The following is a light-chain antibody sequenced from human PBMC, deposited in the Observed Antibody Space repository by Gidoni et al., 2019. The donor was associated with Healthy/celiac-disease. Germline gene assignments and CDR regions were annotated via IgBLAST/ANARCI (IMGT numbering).Light chain of an antibody. J-gene: IGLJ2*01. Sequence: DPAVSVALGQTVRITCQGDSLRSYYASWYQQKPGQAPVLVIYGKTNRPSGIPDRFSCSSSGNTASLTITGAQAEDEADYYSHSRDSRGNYAVFGGGTQLTVL. V-gene: IGLV3-19*01. CDR3: HSRDSRGNYAV. CDR1: SLRSYY. CDR2: GKT.